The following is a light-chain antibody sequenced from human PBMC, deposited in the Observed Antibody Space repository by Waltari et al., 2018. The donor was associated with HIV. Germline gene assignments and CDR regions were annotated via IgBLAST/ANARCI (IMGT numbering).Light chain of an antibody. CDR3: SSYTSSSTLV. CDR1: SSDVGGYNY. CDR2: EVS. J-gene: IGLJ3*02. Sequence: QSALTQPASVSGSPGQSITISCTGTSSDVGGYNYVSWYQQPPGKAPKLMIYEVSNRSSGVSDRFSGSKSGNTASLTIYGLQAEDEADYDCSSYTSSSTLVFGGGTKLTVL. V-gene: IGLV2-14*01.